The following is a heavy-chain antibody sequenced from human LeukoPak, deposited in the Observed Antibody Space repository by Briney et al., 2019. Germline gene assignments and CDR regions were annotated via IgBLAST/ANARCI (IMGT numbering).Heavy chain of an antibody. J-gene: IGHJ3*02. CDR2: ISRSGTYI. Sequence: GGSLRLSCAASGFTFSIYNMNWVRQAPGKGLEWVSSISRSGTYIYYADSVKGRFTISRDNAENSLYLQMNSLRAEDTAVYYCARDRAVYSDSRGYYPDAFDIWGQGTMVTVSS. CDR1: GFTFSIYN. V-gene: IGHV3-21*01. D-gene: IGHD3-22*01. CDR3: ARDRAVYSDSRGYYPDAFDI.